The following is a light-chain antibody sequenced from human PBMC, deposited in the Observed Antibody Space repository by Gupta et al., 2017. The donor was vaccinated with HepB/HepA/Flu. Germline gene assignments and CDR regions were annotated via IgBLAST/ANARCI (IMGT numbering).Light chain of an antibody. V-gene: IGKV1-33*01. CDR2: DAS. J-gene: IGKJ4*01. CDR1: QDISNY. CDR3: QQYDNRRT. Sequence: DIQMTQSPSSLSASVGDRVTITCQASQDISNYLNWYQQKPGKAPKLLIYDASNLETGVPSRFSGSGSGTDFTVTISSLQPEDIATYYCQQYDNRRTFGGGTKVEIK.